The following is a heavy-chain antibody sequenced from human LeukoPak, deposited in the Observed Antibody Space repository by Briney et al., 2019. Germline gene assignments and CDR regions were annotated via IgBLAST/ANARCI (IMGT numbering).Heavy chain of an antibody. CDR1: GGTFSSYA. CDR3: ARDRVWGVSAASDY. V-gene: IGHV1-18*01. D-gene: IGHD2-2*01. J-gene: IGHJ4*02. Sequence: ASVKVSCKASGGTFSSYAISWVRQAPGQGLEWMGWISTYNGNTNYAQKLQGRVTMTTDTSTSTAYMELRSLRSDDTALYYCARDRVWGVSAASDYWGQGTLVTVSS. CDR2: ISTYNGNT.